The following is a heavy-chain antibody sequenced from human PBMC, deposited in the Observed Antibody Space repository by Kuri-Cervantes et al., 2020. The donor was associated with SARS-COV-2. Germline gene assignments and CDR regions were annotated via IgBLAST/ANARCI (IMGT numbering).Heavy chain of an antibody. CDR1: GFTFSSYG. J-gene: IGHJ4*02. CDR3: AKAGGTIPPTADY. D-gene: IGHD3-9*01. CDR2: IRYDRSNK. V-gene: IGHV3-30*02. Sequence: GESLKISCAASGFTFSSYGMHWVRQAPGKGLEWVAFIRYDRSNKYYADSVKGRFTISRDNSKNTLYLQMNSLRAEDTAVYYCAKAGGTIPPTADYWGQGTLVTVSS.